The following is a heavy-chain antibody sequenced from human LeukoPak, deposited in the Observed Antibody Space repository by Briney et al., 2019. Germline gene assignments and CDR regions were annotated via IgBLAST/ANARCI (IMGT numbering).Heavy chain of an antibody. V-gene: IGHV4-34*01. D-gene: IGHD4-17*01. J-gene: IGHJ4*02. Sequence: PSETLSLTCGVSGGSFSGYDWSWIRQPPGKGLEWIGDTDQNEITNYNPSLKSRATISVDMSKNHFSLKLNSVTAADTAVYYCATEWTDGEYVDYWGQGTLVTVSS. CDR1: GGSFSGYD. CDR3: ATEWTDGEYVDY. CDR2: TDQNEIT.